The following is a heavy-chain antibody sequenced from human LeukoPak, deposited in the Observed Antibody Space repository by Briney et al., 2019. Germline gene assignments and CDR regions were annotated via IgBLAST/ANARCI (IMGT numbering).Heavy chain of an antibody. CDR1: GFTFSSYA. Sequence: GGSLRLSCSAYGFTFSSYAMHWVRQAPGKGLEYVSAISSNGGSTYYADSVKGRFTISRDNSKNTLYLQMSSLRAEDTAVYYCVKDSIPSIVVVPASFGYWGQGTLVTVSS. CDR2: ISSNGGST. V-gene: IGHV3-64D*06. J-gene: IGHJ4*02. D-gene: IGHD2-2*01. CDR3: VKDSIPSIVVVPASFGY.